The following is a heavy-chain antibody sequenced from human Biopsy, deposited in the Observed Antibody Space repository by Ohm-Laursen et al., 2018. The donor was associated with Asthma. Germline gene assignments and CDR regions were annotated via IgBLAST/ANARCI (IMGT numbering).Heavy chain of an antibody. CDR1: GGSIYNFY. CDR2: VYYSGST. Sequence: SDTLSLTCSGSGGSIYNFYWSRNRQPPGMGLESIWHVYYSGSTNYNPSLKRKVTISIDASKNQFFLKLTSVTAADTAVYYCERGVDKVTGHLDHFDYWGQGTQVTVSS. V-gene: IGHV4-59*07. CDR3: ERGVDKVTGHLDHFDY. D-gene: IGHD2-21*02. J-gene: IGHJ4*02.